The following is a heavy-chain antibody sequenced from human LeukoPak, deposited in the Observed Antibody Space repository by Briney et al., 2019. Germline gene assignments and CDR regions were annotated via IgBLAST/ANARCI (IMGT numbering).Heavy chain of an antibody. CDR2: IWYDGSNK. CDR1: GFTFSCYG. J-gene: IGHJ6*02. D-gene: IGHD4-23*01. V-gene: IGHV3-33*01. Sequence: GGSLRLSCAASGFTFSCYGMHGVREAPGKGLEWVAVIWYDGSNKYYADSVKGRFTISRDNSKNTLYLQMNSLRAEDTAVYYCASSNGGNSLYGMDVWGQGTTVTVSS. CDR3: ASSNGGNSLYGMDV.